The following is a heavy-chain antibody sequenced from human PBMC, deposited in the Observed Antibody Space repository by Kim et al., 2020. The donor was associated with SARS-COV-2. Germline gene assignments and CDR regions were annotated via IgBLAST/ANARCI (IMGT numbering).Heavy chain of an antibody. Sequence: ASVKVSCKASGYTFTSYDINWVRQATGQGLEWMGWMNPNSGNTGYAQKFQGRVTMTRSTSINTAYMELSGLRSEDTAVYYCARGEKYYDFWSGYSHDAFDIWGQGTMVTVSS. CDR3: ARGEKYYDFWSGYSHDAFDI. CDR1: GYTFTSYD. V-gene: IGHV1-8*01. D-gene: IGHD3-3*01. CDR2: MNPNSGNT. J-gene: IGHJ3*02.